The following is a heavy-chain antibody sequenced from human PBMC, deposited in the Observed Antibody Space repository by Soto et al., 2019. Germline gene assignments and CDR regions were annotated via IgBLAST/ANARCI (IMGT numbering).Heavy chain of an antibody. J-gene: IGHJ5*02. CDR1: GYRFADYW. Sequence: EVQLVQSGAEVKMPGEFLKISCKGSGYRFADYWIAWVRQMPGKGLEWVGVIYPGDSQTRYGPSFQGQVTISADKSISTVYLQWSSLKTSDTAIYYCARRLQGSGTFPYRWFDPWGQGTLVSVSS. CDR3: ARRLQGSGTFPYRWFDP. CDR2: IYPGDSQT. D-gene: IGHD1-26*01. V-gene: IGHV5-51*01.